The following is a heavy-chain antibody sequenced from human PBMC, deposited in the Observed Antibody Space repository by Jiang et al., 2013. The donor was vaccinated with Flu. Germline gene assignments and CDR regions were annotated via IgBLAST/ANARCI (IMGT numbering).Heavy chain of an antibody. CDR3: ARSYVWGSYRYSGFPNQ. CDR2: INTNTGNP. Sequence: SGSELKKPGASVKVSCKASGYTFTSYAMNWVRQAPGQGLEWMGWINTNTGNPTYAQGFTGRFVFSLDTSVSTAYLQISSLKAEDTAVYYCARSYVWGSYRYSGFPNQWGQGTLVTVSS. J-gene: IGHJ4*02. D-gene: IGHD3-16*02. CDR1: GYTFTSYA. V-gene: IGHV7-4-1*02.